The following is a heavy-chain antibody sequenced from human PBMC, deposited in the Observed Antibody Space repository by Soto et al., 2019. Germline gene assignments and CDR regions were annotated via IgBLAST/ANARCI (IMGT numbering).Heavy chain of an antibody. CDR1: GFTFSGYN. CDR3: ARDDNWSSDY. V-gene: IGHV3-48*02. Sequence: EVQLVESGGGLVQPGGSLRLSCAASGFTFSGYNMNWIRQAPGKGLEWVSCIKSDSSGIWYADSVKGRFTMSRDNAKNSLHLQMNSLRDEDTAVYFCARDDNWSSDYWGQGTLVAVSS. J-gene: IGHJ4*02. CDR2: IKSDSSGI. D-gene: IGHD1-1*01.